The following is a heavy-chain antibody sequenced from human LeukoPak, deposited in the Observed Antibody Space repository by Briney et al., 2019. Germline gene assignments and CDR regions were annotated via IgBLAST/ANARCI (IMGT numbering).Heavy chain of an antibody. Sequence: GGSLRLSCAASGFTFSSYDVSWVRQAPGKGLEWVSAISGSGDRTHYADSVKGRFTISRDNSKNTLYLQINSLRAEDTAVYYCAKPSGGNYPPTGYWGQGTLVTVTS. CDR1: GFTFSSYD. D-gene: IGHD1-26*01. J-gene: IGHJ4*02. CDR2: ISGSGDRT. CDR3: AKPSGGNYPPTGY. V-gene: IGHV3-23*01.